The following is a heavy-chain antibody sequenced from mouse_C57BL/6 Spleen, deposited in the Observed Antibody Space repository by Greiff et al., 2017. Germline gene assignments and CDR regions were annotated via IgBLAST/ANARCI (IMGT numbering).Heavy chain of an antibody. J-gene: IGHJ2*01. CDR2: INPGSGGT. CDR3: ARDYYGNYGVVYYFDY. D-gene: IGHD2-1*01. CDR1: GYAFTNYL. Sequence: QVQLQQSGAELVRPGTSVKVSCKASGYAFTNYLIEWVKQRPGQGLEWIGVINPGSGGTNYNEKFQGKATLTADKSSSTAYMQLSSLTSEDSAVYFCARDYYGNYGVVYYFDYWGQGTTLTVSS. V-gene: IGHV1-54*01.